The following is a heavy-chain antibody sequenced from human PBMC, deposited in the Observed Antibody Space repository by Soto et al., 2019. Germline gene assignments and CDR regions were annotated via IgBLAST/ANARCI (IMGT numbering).Heavy chain of an antibody. V-gene: IGHV3-30-3*01. D-gene: IGHD3-10*01. CDR2: ISYDGSNK. CDR3: AREAGSDGSGNYYYGMDV. CDR1: GFTFSSYA. Sequence: QVQLVESGGGVVQPGRSLRLSCAASGFTFSSYAMHWVRQAPGKGLEWVAVISYDGSNKYYADSVKGRFTISRDNSKNTLYLQMNSLRAEDTAVYYCAREAGSDGSGNYYYGMDVWGQGTTVTVSS. J-gene: IGHJ6*02.